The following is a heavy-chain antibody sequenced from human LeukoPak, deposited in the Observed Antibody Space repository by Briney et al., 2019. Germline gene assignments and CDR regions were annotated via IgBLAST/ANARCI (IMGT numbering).Heavy chain of an antibody. J-gene: IGHJ4*02. Sequence: PSQTLSLTCTVSGGSISSGGYYWAWLRQPPGKGLEWIGNIYFSGNTYYNPSLQSRVTMSVDTSKNQFSLKLNSVTAADTAVYYCARVSSSWPHYYFDYWGQGTRVTASS. CDR2: IYFSGNT. CDR3: ARVSSSWPHYYFDY. D-gene: IGHD6-13*01. CDR1: GGSISSGGYY. V-gene: IGHV4-39*07.